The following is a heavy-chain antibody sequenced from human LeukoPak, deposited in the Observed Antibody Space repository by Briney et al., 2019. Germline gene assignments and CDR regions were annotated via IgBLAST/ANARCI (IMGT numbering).Heavy chain of an antibody. CDR3: ARLALDSGGYYYYYGMDV. V-gene: IGHV3-30-3*01. J-gene: IGHJ6*02. CDR1: GFTFSSYV. D-gene: IGHD3/OR15-3a*01. Sequence: GRSLRLSCGASGFTFSSYVMHWVRQAPGQGLEWVAVISYDASNKYYADSVKGRFTISRDNSKNTLYLQMNGLRGEDTAVYYCARLALDSGGYYYYYGMDVWGQGTTVTVSS. CDR2: ISYDASNK.